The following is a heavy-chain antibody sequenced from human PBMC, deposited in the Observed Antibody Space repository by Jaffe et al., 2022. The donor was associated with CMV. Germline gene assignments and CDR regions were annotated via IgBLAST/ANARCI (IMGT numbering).Heavy chain of an antibody. CDR1: GGSVTSGSYY. D-gene: IGHD5-12*01. J-gene: IGHJ6*02. Sequence: QVQLQESGPGLVKPSETLSLTCTVSGGSVTSGSYYWNWIRQPPGKGLEWIGYIYYSGSTNYNPSFKSRVTISVDTSKNQFSLKLSSVTAADTAVYYCARDRVSTIRYYYGMDVWGQGTTVTVSS. CDR2: IYYSGST. V-gene: IGHV4-61*01. CDR3: ARDRVSTIRYYYGMDV.